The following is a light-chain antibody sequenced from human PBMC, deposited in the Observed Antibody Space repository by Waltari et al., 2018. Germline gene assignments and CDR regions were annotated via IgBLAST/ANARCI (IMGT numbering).Light chain of an antibody. CDR3: QQYGSSVMYT. CDR2: AAS. J-gene: IGKJ2*01. Sequence: EFVLTQSPGTLSLSPGERAPICCRASQRLSRSRLAWYQKKPGKAPRLLIYAASSRAARIPDRFSGSGSGTDFSLTISRVEPEDFAVYYCQQYGSSVMYTFGQGTKLEIQ. CDR1: QRLSRSR. V-gene: IGKV3-20*01.